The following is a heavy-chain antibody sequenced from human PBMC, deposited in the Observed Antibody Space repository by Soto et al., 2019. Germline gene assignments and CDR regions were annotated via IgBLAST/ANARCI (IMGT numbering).Heavy chain of an antibody. D-gene: IGHD2-2*02. J-gene: IGHJ6*02. CDR2: ISSRSDI. Sequence: GSLKISCVGSGFTFSTYSINWVRQAPGKGLEWVSSISSRSDIYYADSVKGRFTISRDNAKNSVSLQMNSLRAEDTAVYYCAREYTAWPLAYGLDVWGQGTTVTVSS. CDR1: GFTFSTYS. CDR3: AREYTAWPLAYGLDV. V-gene: IGHV3-21*01.